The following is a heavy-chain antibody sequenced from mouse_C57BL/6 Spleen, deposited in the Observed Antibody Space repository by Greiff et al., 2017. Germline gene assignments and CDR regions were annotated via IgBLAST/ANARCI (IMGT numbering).Heavy chain of an antibody. CDR3: ARDQGDSKYYAMDY. CDR1: GFTFSSYA. Sequence: EVKLEESGGGLVKPGGSLKLSCAASGFTFSSYAMSWVRQTPEKRLEWVATISDGGSYTYYQDNVKGRFTISRDNTKNNLYLQKSHLRSEDTAMYYCARDQGDSKYYAMDYWGQGTSGTVAS. D-gene: IGHD2-5*01. CDR2: ISDGGSYT. J-gene: IGHJ4*01. V-gene: IGHV5-4*01.